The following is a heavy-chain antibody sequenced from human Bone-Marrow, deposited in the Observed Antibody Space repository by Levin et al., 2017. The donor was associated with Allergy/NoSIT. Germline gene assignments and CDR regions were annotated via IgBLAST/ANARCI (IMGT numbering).Heavy chain of an antibody. CDR1: GFTVSNNY. CDR3: ARNVPVTDLGY. J-gene: IGHJ4*02. D-gene: IGHD1-14*01. V-gene: IGHV3-53*01. Sequence: GGSLRLSCAASGFTVSNNYMTWVRQAPGKGLEWVSLIYSGGSTYYADSVKGRFTISRDSSKNTLYLQMNSLRAEDTAVYYCARNVPVTDLGYWGRGTLVTVSS. CDR2: IYSGGST.